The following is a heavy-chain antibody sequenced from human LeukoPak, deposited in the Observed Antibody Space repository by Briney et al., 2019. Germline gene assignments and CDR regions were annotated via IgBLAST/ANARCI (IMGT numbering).Heavy chain of an antibody. CDR2: IIPILGIA. CDR3: ARGGEMARTWGAFDI. Sequence: ASVKVSCKASGGTFSSYAISWVRQAPGQGLEWMGRIIPILGIANYAQKFQGRVTITADKSTSTAYMELSSLRSEDTAVYYCARGGEMARTWGAFDIWGQGTMVTVSP. J-gene: IGHJ3*02. CDR1: GGTFSSYA. V-gene: IGHV1-69*04. D-gene: IGHD3-16*01.